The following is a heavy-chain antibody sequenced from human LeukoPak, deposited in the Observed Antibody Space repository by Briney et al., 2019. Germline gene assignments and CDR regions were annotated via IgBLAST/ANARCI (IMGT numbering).Heavy chain of an antibody. J-gene: IGHJ4*02. Sequence: GESLKISCKGSGYKFTNYWIGWVRQMPGKGLEWMGSAYPGDSDARYSPSFQGQVTVSADRSISTAYLQWSSLKASDTAMYYCARQFYYDRSGFFEGAYWGQGSLVTVSS. D-gene: IGHD3-22*01. CDR2: AYPGDSDA. CDR1: GYKFTNYW. CDR3: ARQFYYDRSGFFEGAY. V-gene: IGHV5-51*01.